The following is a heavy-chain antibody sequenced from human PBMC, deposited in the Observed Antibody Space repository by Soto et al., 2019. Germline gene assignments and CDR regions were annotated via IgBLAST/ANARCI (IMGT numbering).Heavy chain of an antibody. D-gene: IGHD6-6*01. V-gene: IGHV4-39*02. CDR2: IYYTGNT. Sequence: SETLSLTCAVSGGSISSSSYYWGWIRQPPGKGLEWIGSIYYTGNTYYNPSLRSRVTISVDTSKNQFSLKLSSVAAAHTAVYFYAREDSCSIYSCSADWFDPWGQGTLVTVSS. J-gene: IGHJ5*02. CDR3: AREDSCSIYSCSADWFDP. CDR1: GGSISSSSYY.